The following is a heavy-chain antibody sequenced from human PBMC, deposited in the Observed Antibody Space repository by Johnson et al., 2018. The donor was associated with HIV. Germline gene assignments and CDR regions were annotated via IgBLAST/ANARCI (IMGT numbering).Heavy chain of an antibody. CDR1: GFTVSSNY. J-gene: IGHJ3*02. Sequence: QMLLVESGGGVVQPGRSLRLSCAASGFTVSSNYMSWVRQAPGKGLEWVADIKCDGSNKYYADSVKGRFTISRDNSKNTLYLQMNSLGAEDTALYYCARDGTTGPSGDAFDIWGQGTMVTVSS. D-gene: IGHD4-17*01. V-gene: IGHV3-30-3*01. CDR2: IKCDGSNK. CDR3: ARDGTTGPSGDAFDI.